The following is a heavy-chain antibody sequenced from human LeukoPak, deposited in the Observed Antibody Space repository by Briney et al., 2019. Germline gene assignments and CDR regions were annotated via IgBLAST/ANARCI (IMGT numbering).Heavy chain of an antibody. Sequence: GGSLRLSCAASGFTFSSYGMHWVRQARGKGLEWVAVIWYDGSNKYYADSVKGRFTISRDNSKNTLYLQMNSLRAEDTAVYYCAPIAAAGFDYWGQGTLVTASS. CDR3: APIAAAGFDY. D-gene: IGHD6-13*01. CDR2: IWYDGSNK. V-gene: IGHV3-30*02. J-gene: IGHJ4*02. CDR1: GFTFSSYG.